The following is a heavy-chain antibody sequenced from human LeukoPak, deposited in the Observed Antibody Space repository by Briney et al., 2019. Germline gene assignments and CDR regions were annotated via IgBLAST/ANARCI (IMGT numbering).Heavy chain of an antibody. Sequence: GGSLRLSCAASGFTFSSHTMIWVRQAPGKGLEWVSVISGSGGSTNYADSVKGRFTISRDNSKNTLYLQMNSLRAEDTAVYYCAKRDSSGYYPYYFDYWGQGTLVTVSS. CDR2: ISGSGGST. V-gene: IGHV3-23*01. CDR3: AKRDSSGYYPYYFDY. CDR1: GFTFSSHT. J-gene: IGHJ4*02. D-gene: IGHD3-22*01.